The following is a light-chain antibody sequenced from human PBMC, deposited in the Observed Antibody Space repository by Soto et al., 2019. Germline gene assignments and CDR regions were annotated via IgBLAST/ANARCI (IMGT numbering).Light chain of an antibody. J-gene: IGKJ1*01. V-gene: IGKV1-5*02. CDR1: QSVSTR. CDR2: DAS. Sequence: DIQMTQSPSSLSASVGDRVTIICLASQSVSTRLTWYQQKPGKAPKVLIYDASSWAGGVPSRFTGSGSGTEFTLTISSLQSEDFAVYYCQQYNNWPRTFGRGTKV. CDR3: QQYNNWPRT.